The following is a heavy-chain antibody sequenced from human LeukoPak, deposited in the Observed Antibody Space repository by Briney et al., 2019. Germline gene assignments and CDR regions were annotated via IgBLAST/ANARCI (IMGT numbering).Heavy chain of an antibody. V-gene: IGHV3-53*01. CDR3: ARASRWHLILDI. D-gene: IGHD2-15*01. CDR1: GFTVSSNY. J-gene: IGHJ3*02. CDR2: IYSGGTT. Sequence: PGGSLRLSCAASGFTVSSNYMTWVRQAPGKGLEWVSIIYSGGTTYYADSVKGRFTTSRDKSKNTMFLEMDSLRAEDTAVYYCARASRWHLILDIWGQGTMVTVSS.